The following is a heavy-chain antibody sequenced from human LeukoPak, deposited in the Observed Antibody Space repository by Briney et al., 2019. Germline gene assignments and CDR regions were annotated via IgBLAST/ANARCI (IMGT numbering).Heavy chain of an antibody. CDR1: GFTFSRYE. V-gene: IGHV3-48*03. Sequence: GGSLRLSCAASGFTFSRYEMNWVRQAPGKGLGWTSYISSSASTIYYADSVKGRFTISRDNAKNSLYLQMNSLRAEDTAVYYCARISYDNIGSVRAFDIWGQGTMVTVSS. CDR3: ARISYDNIGSVRAFDI. D-gene: IGHD3-22*01. J-gene: IGHJ3*02. CDR2: ISSSASTI.